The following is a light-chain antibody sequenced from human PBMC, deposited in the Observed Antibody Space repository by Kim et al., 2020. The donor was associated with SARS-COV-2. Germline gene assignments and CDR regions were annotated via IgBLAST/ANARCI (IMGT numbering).Light chain of an antibody. Sequence: QSVTISCTGTSSDVGRYDYVSWYQHHPGKVPTLMIYDVTKRPSGVPDRLSGSKSGNTASLTISGLQAEDEADYYCSSYAGSDGYWVFGGGTKLTVL. CDR3: SSYAGSDGYWV. V-gene: IGLV2-11*01. J-gene: IGLJ3*02. CDR1: SSDVGRYDY. CDR2: DVT.